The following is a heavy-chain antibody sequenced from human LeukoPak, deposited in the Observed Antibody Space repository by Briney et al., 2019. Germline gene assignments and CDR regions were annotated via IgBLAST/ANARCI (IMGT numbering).Heavy chain of an antibody. Sequence: GASVKVSCKASGFTFTSSAMQWVRQARGQRLEWIGWIVVGSGNTNYAQKFQERVTITRDMSTSTAYMELSSLRSEDTAVYYCARVGDVWSGKFDYWGQGTLVTVSS. V-gene: IGHV1-58*02. J-gene: IGHJ4*02. CDR2: IVVGSGNT. D-gene: IGHD3-3*01. CDR3: ARVGDVWSGKFDY. CDR1: GFTFTSSA.